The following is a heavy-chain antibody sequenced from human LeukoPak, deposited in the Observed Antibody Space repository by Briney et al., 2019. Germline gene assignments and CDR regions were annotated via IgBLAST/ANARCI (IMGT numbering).Heavy chain of an antibody. V-gene: IGHV3-30-3*01. D-gene: IGHD3-22*01. CDR1: GFTFSSYA. CDR3: AKMYGYYYDSSGYPIDY. J-gene: IGHJ4*02. CDR2: ISYDGSNK. Sequence: GGSLRLSCAASGFTFSSYAMHWVRQAPGKGLEWVAVISYDGSNKYYADSVKGRFTISRDNSKNTLYLQMNSLRAEDTAVYYCAKMYGYYYDSSGYPIDYWGQGTLVTVSS.